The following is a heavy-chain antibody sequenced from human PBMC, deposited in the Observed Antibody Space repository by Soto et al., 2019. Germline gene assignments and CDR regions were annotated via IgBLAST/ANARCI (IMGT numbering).Heavy chain of an antibody. J-gene: IGHJ5*02. V-gene: IGHV3-9*01. CDR1: GFALDDYV. D-gene: IGHD6-13*01. CDR3: AKGGSAALIAPSGRDNWFDP. Sequence: PGGSLRLSCAASGFALDDYVMHWVRQPPGRGLEWVSGITWNGGTIRYVDSVKGRFTISRDNAENSLYLQMNSLRPEDTAVYYCAKGGSAALIAPSGRDNWFDPWGQGTQVTVSS. CDR2: ITWNGGTI.